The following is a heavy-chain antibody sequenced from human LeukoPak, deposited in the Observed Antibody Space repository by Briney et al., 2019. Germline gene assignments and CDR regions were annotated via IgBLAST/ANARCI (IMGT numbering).Heavy chain of an antibody. CDR2: ISSSGSTI. D-gene: IGHD2-15*01. J-gene: IGHJ6*03. CDR1: GFTFSDYY. V-gene: IGHV3-11*04. CDR3: ARDPALLPHCSGGSCYDYYYYVDV. Sequence: GGSQRLSCAASGFTFSDYYMSWIRQAPGRGLEWVSYISSSGSTIYYADSVKGRFTISRDNAKNSLYLQMNSLRAEDTAVYYCARDPALLPHCSGGSCYDYYYYVDVWGKGTTVTVSS.